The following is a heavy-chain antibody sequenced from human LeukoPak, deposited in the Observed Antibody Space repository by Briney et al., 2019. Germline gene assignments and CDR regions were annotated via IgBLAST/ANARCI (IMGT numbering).Heavy chain of an antibody. CDR1: GGSISSYY. J-gene: IGHJ6*03. V-gene: IGHV4-4*07. CDR2: IYTSGST. CDR3: ARGTPHSSSSHTNYYYYYMDV. Sequence: SETLSLTCTVSGGSISSYYWSWIRQPAGKGLEWIGRIYTSGSTNYNPSLKSRVTMSVGTSKNQFSLKLSSVTAADTAVYYCARGTPHSSSSHTNYYYYYMDVWGKGTAVTVSS. D-gene: IGHD6-6*01.